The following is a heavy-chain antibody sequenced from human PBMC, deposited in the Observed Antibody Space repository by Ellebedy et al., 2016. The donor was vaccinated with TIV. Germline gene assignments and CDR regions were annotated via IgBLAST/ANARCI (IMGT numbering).Heavy chain of an antibody. CDR1: GYTFTGYY. Sequence: AASVKVSCKASGYTFTGYYIHWARQAPAQGLEWMGWINPNSGDTNYPQKFQDRVTMTRDTSINTAYMELSRLRSDDTAAYYCARDYADYYYGLDVWGQGTTVTVSS. CDR3: ARDYADYYYGLDV. J-gene: IGHJ6*02. D-gene: IGHD4-17*01. V-gene: IGHV1-2*02. CDR2: INPNSGDT.